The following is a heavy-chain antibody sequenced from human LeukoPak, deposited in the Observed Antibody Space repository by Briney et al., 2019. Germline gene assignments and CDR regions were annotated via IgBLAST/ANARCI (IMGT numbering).Heavy chain of an antibody. CDR3: AKGSGSPYYFDY. J-gene: IGHJ4*02. CDR2: ISGNGGAT. D-gene: IGHD3-10*01. V-gene: IGHV3-23*01. Sequence: ISGNGGATYYADSVKGRFTISRDNSKSTLFLRMNSLRADDTAVYYCAKGSGSPYYFDYWGQGTLVTVSS.